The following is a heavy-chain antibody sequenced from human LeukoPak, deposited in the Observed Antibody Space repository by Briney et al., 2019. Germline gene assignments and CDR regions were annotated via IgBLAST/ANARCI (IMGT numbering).Heavy chain of an antibody. D-gene: IGHD3-10*01. Sequence: PGGSLRLSCAASGFIFSDYYMSWIRRAPGKGLEWVSYIGSSSNYTIYADSVKGRFTISRDNAKNSLYLQMNSLRAEDTAVYYCARALRIRSESLPYPDYWGQGTLVTVSS. CDR1: GFIFSDYY. CDR2: IGSSSNYT. V-gene: IGHV3-11*05. J-gene: IGHJ4*02. CDR3: ARALRIRSESLPYPDY.